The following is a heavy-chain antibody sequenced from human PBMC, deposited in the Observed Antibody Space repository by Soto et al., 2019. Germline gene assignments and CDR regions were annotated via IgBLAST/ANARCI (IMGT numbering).Heavy chain of an antibody. Sequence: ASETLSLTCTVSGGSISSYYWSWIRQPPGKGLEWIGYIYYSGSTNYNPSLKSRVTISVDTSKNQFSLKLSSVTAADTAVYYCARDRHSSAEGYLDLWGRGTLVTVSS. CDR2: IYYSGST. J-gene: IGHJ2*01. CDR1: GGSISSYY. V-gene: IGHV4-59*01. D-gene: IGHD6-25*01. CDR3: ARDRHSSAEGYLDL.